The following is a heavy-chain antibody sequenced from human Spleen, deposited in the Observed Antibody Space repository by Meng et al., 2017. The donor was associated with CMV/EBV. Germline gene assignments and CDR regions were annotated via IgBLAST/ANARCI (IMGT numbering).Heavy chain of an antibody. J-gene: IGHJ4*02. CDR2: ISAYNGNT. CDR1: GGTFSSYA. V-gene: IGHV1-18*01. D-gene: IGHD5-12*01. CDR3: ARDLTIVATNPGY. Sequence: QVELVPSGAEVKKPVSSVKVSCKASGGTFSSYAISWVRQAPGQGLEWMGWISAYNGNTNYAQKLQGRVTMTTDTSTSTAYMELRSLRSDDTAVYYCARDLTIVATNPGYWGQGTLVTVSS.